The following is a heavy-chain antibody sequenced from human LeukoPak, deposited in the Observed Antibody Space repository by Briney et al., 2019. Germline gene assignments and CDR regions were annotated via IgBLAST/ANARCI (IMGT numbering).Heavy chain of an antibody. D-gene: IGHD3-16*01. CDR3: ARHSRMITFGGPDY. V-gene: IGHV4-59*08. Sequence: PSETLSLTCTVSGGSIGSYYWSWIRQPPGKGLEWIGYIYYSGSTNYNPSLKSRVTISVDTSKNQFSLKLSSVTAADTAVYYCARHSRMITFGGPDYWGQGTLVTVSS. CDR1: GGSIGSYY. J-gene: IGHJ4*02. CDR2: IYYSGST.